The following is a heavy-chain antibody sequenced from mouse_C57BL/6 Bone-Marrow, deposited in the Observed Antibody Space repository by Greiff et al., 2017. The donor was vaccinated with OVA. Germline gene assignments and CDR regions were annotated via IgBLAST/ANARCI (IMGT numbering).Heavy chain of an antibody. CDR3: ARRVDY. CDR2: IDPSDSYT. J-gene: IGHJ2*01. CDR1: GYTFTSYW. V-gene: IGHV1-50*01. Sequence: QVQLQQPGAELVKPGASVKLSCKASGYTFTSYWMHWVKQRPGQGLEWIGEIDPSDSYTNYNQKFKGKATLTVDTSSSTAYMQLSSLTSEDSAVYYWARRVDYWGQGTTLTVSS.